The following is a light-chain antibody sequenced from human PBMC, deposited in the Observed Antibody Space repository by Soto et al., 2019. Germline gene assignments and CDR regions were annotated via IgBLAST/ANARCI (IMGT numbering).Light chain of an antibody. CDR3: QQYGSSPWT. CDR2: GAS. V-gene: IGKV3-20*01. CDR1: QSVSSSF. Sequence: EIVLTQSPGTLSLSPGARATLSCRASQSVSSSFLAWYQQKPGQAPRLLIYGASSRATGIPDRFSGSGSGTDFTLTRSRLEPEDFAVYYCQQYGSSPWTFGQGTKVEIK. J-gene: IGKJ1*01.